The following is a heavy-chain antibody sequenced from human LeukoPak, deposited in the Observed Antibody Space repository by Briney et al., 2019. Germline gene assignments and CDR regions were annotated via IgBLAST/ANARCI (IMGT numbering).Heavy chain of an antibody. J-gene: IGHJ4*02. Sequence: PSETLSLTCTVSGGSISSGGYYWSWIRQHPGKGLEWIGYIYYSGSTYYNPSLKSRVTISVDTSKNQFSLKLSSVTAADTAVYYCARGGQGLFDYWDQGTLVTVSS. CDR1: GGSISSGGYY. CDR3: ARGGQGLFDY. V-gene: IGHV4-31*03. CDR2: IYYSGST.